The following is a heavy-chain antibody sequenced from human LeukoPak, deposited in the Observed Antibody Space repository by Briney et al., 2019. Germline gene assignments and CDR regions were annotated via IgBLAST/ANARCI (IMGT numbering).Heavy chain of an antibody. V-gene: IGHV1-18*01. CDR2: ISVYNGNT. D-gene: IGHD6-13*01. Sequence: ASVKVSCKASGYTFTNYGISWVRQAPGQGLEWMGWISVYNGNTNYAQKLQGRVTMTADTSTSTAYMELRSLRSDDTAVYYCARDNRRAAAGEYYFDYWGQGTLVTVSS. J-gene: IGHJ4*02. CDR3: ARDNRRAAAGEYYFDY. CDR1: GYTFTNYG.